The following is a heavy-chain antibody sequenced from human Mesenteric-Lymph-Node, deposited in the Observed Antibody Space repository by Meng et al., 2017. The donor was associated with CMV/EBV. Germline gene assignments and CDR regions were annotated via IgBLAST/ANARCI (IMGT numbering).Heavy chain of an antibody. CDR2: IYSGGSST. J-gene: IGHJ5*02. D-gene: IGHD6-13*01. CDR1: GFTFSSYA. Sequence: SGFTFSSYAMSWVRQAPGKGLEWVSVIYSGGSSTYYADSVKGRFTISRDNSKNTLYLQMNSLRAEDTAVYYCAKDSSSWYLNWFDPWGQGTLVTVSS. V-gene: IGHV3-23*03. CDR3: AKDSSSWYLNWFDP.